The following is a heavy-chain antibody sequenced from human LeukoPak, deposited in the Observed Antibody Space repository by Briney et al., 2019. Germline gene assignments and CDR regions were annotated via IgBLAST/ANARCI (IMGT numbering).Heavy chain of an antibody. J-gene: IGHJ3*02. Sequence: GGSLRLSCTVSGIIIYDYTMSWFRQAPGKGLEWVGFIRSKAYGGTTEHAASVKGRFSISRDDSKSIAYLQMNSLKTEDTAVYYCARKDGDIWGQGTMVTVSS. CDR3: ARKDGDI. CDR1: GIIIYDYT. V-gene: IGHV3-49*03. CDR2: IRSKAYGGTT.